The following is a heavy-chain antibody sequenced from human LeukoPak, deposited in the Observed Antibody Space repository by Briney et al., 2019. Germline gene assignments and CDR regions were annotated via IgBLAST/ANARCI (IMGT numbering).Heavy chain of an antibody. D-gene: IGHD4-17*01. CDR1: GGSFSDYF. CDR3: ARGEDGTGDYRPTYFDS. V-gene: IGHV4-34*01. CDR2: INHGGGT. Sequence: SETLSPTCAVYGGSFSDYFWNWIRQPPGKGLEWIGEINHGGGTRYNPSLKSRATISVDTSKKQFSLNLTSVTAADTAVYYCARGEDGTGDYRPTYFDSWGQGTPVTVSS. J-gene: IGHJ4*02.